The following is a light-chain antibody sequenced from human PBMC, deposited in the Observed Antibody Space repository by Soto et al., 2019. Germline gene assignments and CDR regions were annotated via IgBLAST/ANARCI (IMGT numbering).Light chain of an antibody. J-gene: IGKJ2*01. Sequence: DIVMTQSPDSLAVSLGQRATINCKSSQSVLYSSNNKNYLAWYQQKPGQPLKLLFYWASTRESGVPDRISGSGSGTDFTLTVSSLQAEDVAVYYCQQYYTTPYTFGQGTKLEIK. V-gene: IGKV4-1*01. CDR3: QQYYTTPYT. CDR2: WAS. CDR1: QSVLYSSNNKNY.